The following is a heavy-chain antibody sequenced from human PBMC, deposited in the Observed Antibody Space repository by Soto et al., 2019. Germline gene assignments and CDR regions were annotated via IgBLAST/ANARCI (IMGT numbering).Heavy chain of an antibody. CDR1: GYTFTGYY. V-gene: IGHV1-2*02. Sequence: GASVKVSCKASGYTFTGYYMRWVRQAPGQGLEWMGWINPNSGGTNYAQKFQGRVTMTRDTSISTAYMELSRLRSDDTAVYYCAREWDGGFSSGYENYYYYGMDVWGQGTTVTVSS. J-gene: IGHJ6*02. D-gene: IGHD3-22*01. CDR3: AREWDGGFSSGYENYYYYGMDV. CDR2: INPNSGGT.